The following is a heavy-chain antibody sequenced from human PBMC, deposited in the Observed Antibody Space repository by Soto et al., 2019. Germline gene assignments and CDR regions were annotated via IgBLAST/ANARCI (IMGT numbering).Heavy chain of an antibody. Sequence: SETLSLTCTVAGGSISSDYWSWIRQPPGKGLEWIGYIYYSGSTNYNPSLKSRVTISVDTSKNQFSLKLSSVTAADTAVYYCAGKTEGYDILAGYYSFVGFDIWGQGTMVTVPS. CDR1: GGSISSDY. CDR2: IYYSGST. D-gene: IGHD3-9*01. CDR3: AGKTEGYDILAGYYSFVGFDI. V-gene: IGHV4-59*08. J-gene: IGHJ3*02.